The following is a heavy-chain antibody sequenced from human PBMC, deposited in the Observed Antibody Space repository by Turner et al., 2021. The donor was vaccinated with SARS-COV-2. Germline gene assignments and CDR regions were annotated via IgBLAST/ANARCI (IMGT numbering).Heavy chain of an antibody. CDR1: GDSISTSHDY. V-gene: IGHV4-39*01. J-gene: IGHJ5*01. CDR2: IYYSGRT. CDR3: MRHDHYGSASINWFNS. D-gene: IGHD3-10*01. Sequence: QLQLQETGPGLVRPSETLSLICTASGDSISTSHDYWGWIRQPPGKGLEWIGSIYYSGRTFYNPSVKSRVTISVDTSKNDFSLQLSSVTAADTAVYYCMRHDHYGSASINWFNSWGQGTLVTVSS.